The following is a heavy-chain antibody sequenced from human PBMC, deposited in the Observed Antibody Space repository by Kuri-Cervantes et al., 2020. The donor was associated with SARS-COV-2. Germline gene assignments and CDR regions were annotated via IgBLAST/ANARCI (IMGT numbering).Heavy chain of an antibody. D-gene: IGHD3-10*01. Sequence: LSLTCAASGFTFSSYAMSWVRQAPGKGLEWVSVIYSGGSSTYYADSVKARFTISRDNSKNTLYLQMDSLGAEDTAVYYCAKDRTTLIRGVLITDAFDLWGQGTLVTVSS. V-gene: IGHV3-23*03. J-gene: IGHJ3*01. CDR3: AKDRTTLIRGVLITDAFDL. CDR2: IYSGGSST. CDR1: GFTFSSYA.